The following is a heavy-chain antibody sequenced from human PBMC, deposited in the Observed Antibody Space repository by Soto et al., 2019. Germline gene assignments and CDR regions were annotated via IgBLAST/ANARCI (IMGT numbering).Heavy chain of an antibody. J-gene: IGHJ4*02. V-gene: IGHV4-39*01. CDR1: GGSISSSSYY. D-gene: IGHD6-13*01. CDR3: ARRRRVSSSWLAPFDY. Sequence: QLQLQESGPGLVKPSETLSLTCTVSGGSISSSSYYWGWIRQPPGKGLEWIGSIYYSGSTYYNPSLKSRVTISVDTSKNQFSLKLSSVTAADTAVYYCARRRRVSSSWLAPFDYWGQGTLVTVSS. CDR2: IYYSGST.